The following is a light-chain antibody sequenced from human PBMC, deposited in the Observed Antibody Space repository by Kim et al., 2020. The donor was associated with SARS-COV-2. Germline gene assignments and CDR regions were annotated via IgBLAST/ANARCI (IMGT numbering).Light chain of an antibody. V-gene: IGKV1-5*03. Sequence: DIQMTQSPSTLSASIGDRVTITCRASESMSGSLAWFQQKPGKAPNLLIYGASTLESWVPSRFSGSASGTEFTLTISSLQPDDFATYYCQQYNSFPWTFGQGTKVDIK. CDR1: ESMSGS. J-gene: IGKJ1*01. CDR3: QQYNSFPWT. CDR2: GAS.